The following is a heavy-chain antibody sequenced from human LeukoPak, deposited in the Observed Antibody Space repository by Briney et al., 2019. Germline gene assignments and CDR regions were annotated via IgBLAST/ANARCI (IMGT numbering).Heavy chain of an antibody. V-gene: IGHV4-59*01. CDR3: ARGTVQMGMGERYFDY. D-gene: IGHD1-1*01. Sequence: SETLSLTCTVSGGSISTYYWSWVRQPPGKGLEWIGYIYYSGSTNYNPSLKSRITISVDTSRNQFSLSLSSVTAADTAVYYCARGTVQMGMGERYFDYWGQGILVTVSS. CDR1: GGSISTYY. J-gene: IGHJ4*02. CDR2: IYYSGST.